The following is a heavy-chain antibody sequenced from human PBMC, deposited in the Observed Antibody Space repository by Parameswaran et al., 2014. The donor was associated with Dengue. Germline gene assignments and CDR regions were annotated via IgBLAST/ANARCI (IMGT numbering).Heavy chain of an antibody. V-gene: IGHV3-23*01. Sequence: VRQAPGKGLEWVSAISGSGGSTYYADSVKGRFTISRDNSKNTLYLQMNSLRAEDTAVYYCAKSFTLYYDSSGYLDYWGQGTLVTVSS. CDR3: AKSFTLYYDSSGYLDY. D-gene: IGHD3-22*01. CDR2: ISGSGGST. J-gene: IGHJ4*02.